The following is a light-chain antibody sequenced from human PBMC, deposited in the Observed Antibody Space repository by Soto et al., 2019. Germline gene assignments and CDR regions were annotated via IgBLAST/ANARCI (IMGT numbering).Light chain of an antibody. J-gene: IGKJ5*01. CDR3: QHRMNWPLT. V-gene: IGKV3-11*01. Sequence: DIVLTQSPATLSLSPGERATLSCRASQTISSYLLWYQQKPGQAPRLLIYDASNRATGIPARFSGSGSETDCTLTISSLEPEDVAVYYCQHRMNWPLTLGQGTRLEIK. CDR1: QTISSY. CDR2: DAS.